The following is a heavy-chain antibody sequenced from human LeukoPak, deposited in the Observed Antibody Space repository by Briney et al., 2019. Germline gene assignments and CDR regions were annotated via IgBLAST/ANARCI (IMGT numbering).Heavy chain of an antibody. CDR1: GFTFRSYW. J-gene: IGHJ4*02. CDR3: ASGYDFWTVHY. Sequence: PGGSLRLSCAASGFTFRSYWMGWVRQAPGKGLEWVANIKQDGSERYYVDSVKGRFTISRDNAKNPLYLQMNSLRAEDTAVYYCASGYDFWTVHYWGQGTLVTVSS. D-gene: IGHD3/OR15-3a*01. V-gene: IGHV3-7*01. CDR2: IKQDGSER.